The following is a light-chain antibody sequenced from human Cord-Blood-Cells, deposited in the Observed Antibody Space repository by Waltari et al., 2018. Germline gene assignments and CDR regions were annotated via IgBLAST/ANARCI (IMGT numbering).Light chain of an antibody. CDR3: QSYDSSLSGWA. CDR2: GNS. Sequence: QSVLTQPPSVSGAPGQRVPISCTGSSSNIGAGYDVHWYQQLPGTAPNLLIYGNSNRPSGVPDRFSGSKSGTSASLAITGIQAEDEADYYCQSYDSSLSGWAFGGGTKLTVL. V-gene: IGLV1-40*01. J-gene: IGLJ3*02. CDR1: SSNIGAGYD.